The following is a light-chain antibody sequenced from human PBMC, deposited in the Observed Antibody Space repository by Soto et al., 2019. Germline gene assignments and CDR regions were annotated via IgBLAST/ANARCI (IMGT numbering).Light chain of an antibody. CDR2: KAS. CDR3: QHYNSYSEA. Sequence: DIKLTQSPSFLSASVGDRVTITCRASQGISSYLAWYQQKPGKAPKLLIYKASTLKSGVPSRFSGSGSGTEFTLTISSLQPDDFATYYCQHYNSYSEAFGQGTKVDIK. V-gene: IGKV1-9*01. CDR1: QGISSY. J-gene: IGKJ1*01.